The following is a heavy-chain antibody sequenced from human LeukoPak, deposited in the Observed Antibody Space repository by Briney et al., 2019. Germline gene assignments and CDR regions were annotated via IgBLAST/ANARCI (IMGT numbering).Heavy chain of an antibody. J-gene: IGHJ4*02. CDR3: AKDQGDWYLPPRD. V-gene: IGHV3-23*01. D-gene: IGHD6-19*01. CDR2: ISGSGGST. Sequence: GGSLRLSCAASGFTFSDYYMSWIRQAPGKGPEWVSAISGSGGSTYYADSVKGRFTISRDNSKNTLYLQMNSLGAEDTAVYYCAKDQGDWYLPPRDWGQGTLVTVSS. CDR1: GFTFSDYY.